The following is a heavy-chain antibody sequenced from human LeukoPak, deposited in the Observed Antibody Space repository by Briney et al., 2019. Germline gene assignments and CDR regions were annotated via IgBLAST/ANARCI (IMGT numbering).Heavy chain of an antibody. J-gene: IGHJ4*02. D-gene: IGHD5-18*01. CDR2: IYPGDSDT. CDR1: GYSFTNYW. V-gene: IGHV5-51*01. Sequence: GESLKISCKGSGYSFTNYWIGWVRQMPGKGLEWMGIIYPGDSDTRYSPSFQGQVTISADKSISTAYLQWSSLKASDTAMYYCARLDVDTAMVTVYYFDYWGQGTLVTVSS. CDR3: ARLDVDTAMVTVYYFDY.